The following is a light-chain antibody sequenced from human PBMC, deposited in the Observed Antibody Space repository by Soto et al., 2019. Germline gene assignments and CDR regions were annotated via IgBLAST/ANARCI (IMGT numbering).Light chain of an antibody. V-gene: IGKV1-33*01. J-gene: IGKJ2*01. CDR1: HDINNY. CDR3: QQYDDLPYT. CDR2: DAS. Sequence: DIQMTQSPSSLSASEGDRITIACQASHDINNYLSWFQQKPGKAPRLLIYDASNLEAGVPSRFSGSGSGTDFTFTINSLQPEDIATYFCQQYDDLPYTFGQGTNLEIK.